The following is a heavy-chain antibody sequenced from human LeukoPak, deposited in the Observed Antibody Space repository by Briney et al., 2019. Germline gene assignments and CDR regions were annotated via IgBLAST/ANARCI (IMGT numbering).Heavy chain of an antibody. CDR1: GFTFTSYG. V-gene: IGHV3-21*01. Sequence: GGSLRLSCTASGFTFTSYGMNWVRQAPGKGLEWVSFIDTSGSYIYYGDSLKGRVTTSRDNAKNSLYLQMNGLRAEDTAVYYCARSKGGAHTGDFDLWGRGTLVTVSS. CDR2: IDTSGSYI. J-gene: IGHJ2*01. D-gene: IGHD2-21*01. CDR3: ARSKGGAHTGDFDL.